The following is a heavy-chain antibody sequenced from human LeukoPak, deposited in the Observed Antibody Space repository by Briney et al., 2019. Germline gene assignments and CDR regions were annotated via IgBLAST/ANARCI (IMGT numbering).Heavy chain of an antibody. J-gene: IGHJ2*01. CDR3: AGSNACVGLELRGGAF. CDR2: INHRGNT. V-gene: IGHV4-34*01. Sequence: PSETLSLTCAVSGGSFSGYYWSWIRQTPGKGLEWIGEINHRGNTIYNPSLKSRVSMSVDTSKNQFSLKLSSVTAADTAVYYCAGSNACVGLELRGGAFWG. D-gene: IGHD1-26*01. CDR1: GGSFSGYY.